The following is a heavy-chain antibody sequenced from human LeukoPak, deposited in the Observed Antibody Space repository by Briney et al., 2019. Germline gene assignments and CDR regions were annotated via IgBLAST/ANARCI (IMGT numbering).Heavy chain of an antibody. CDR1: GYSFTRNW. CDR2: INPADSET. Sequence: GESLKISCKVSGYSFTRNWIGWVRQMPGKGLEWMGIINPADSETRYSPSFQGQVTISADESITTAYLQWSSLRASDTAIYYCARLVLGSWAETFDYWGQGTLVTVSS. J-gene: IGHJ4*02. CDR3: ARLVLGSWAETFDY. V-gene: IGHV5-51*01. D-gene: IGHD3-16*01.